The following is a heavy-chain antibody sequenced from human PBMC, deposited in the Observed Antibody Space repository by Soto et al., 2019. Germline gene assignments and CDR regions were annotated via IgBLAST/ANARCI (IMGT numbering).Heavy chain of an antibody. CDR1: GFTFSSYG. V-gene: IGHV3-30*18. D-gene: IGHD6-19*01. CDR2: ISYDGSNK. J-gene: IGHJ5*02. CDR3: AKDLDSSGWNNWFEP. Sequence: QVQLVESGGGVVQPGRSLRLSCAASGFTFSSYGMHWVRQAPGKGLEWVAVISYDGSNKYYADSVKGRFTISRDNSKNKLYLQMNSLRAEDTAVYYCAKDLDSSGWNNWFEPWGQGTLVTFSS.